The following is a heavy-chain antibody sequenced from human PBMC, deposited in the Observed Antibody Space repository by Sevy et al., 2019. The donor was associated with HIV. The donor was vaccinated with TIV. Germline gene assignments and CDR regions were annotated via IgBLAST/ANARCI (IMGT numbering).Heavy chain of an antibody. J-gene: IGHJ1*01. D-gene: IGHD3-16*01. CDR2: FKSKTDGGTT. CDR3: TTGGSLFQH. CDR1: GLTFSNVW. V-gene: IGHV3-15*01. Sequence: GGSLRLSCVASGLTFSNVWMSWVRQAPGKGLEWVGHFKSKTDGGTTDYAAPVRGRFTISRDDSKNTLYLQMNSLKTEDTAVYYCTTGGSLFQHWGQGTLVTVSS.